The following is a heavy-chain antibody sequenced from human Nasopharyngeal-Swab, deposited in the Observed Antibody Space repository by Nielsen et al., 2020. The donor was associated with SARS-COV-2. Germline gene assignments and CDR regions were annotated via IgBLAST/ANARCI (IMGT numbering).Heavy chain of an antibody. Sequence: ASVNVSCKASGYTFSGYGFSWVRQAPGQGLEWMGWISTYNGKTNYVQKLQGRVTMTTDTSTSTAYMELRSLRFDDTAVYYCARASGDGIVATIWNYYYYGMDVWGQGTTVTVSS. V-gene: IGHV1-18*01. D-gene: IGHD5-12*01. CDR1: GYTFSGYG. CDR2: ISTYNGKT. CDR3: ARASGDGIVATIWNYYYYGMDV. J-gene: IGHJ6*02.